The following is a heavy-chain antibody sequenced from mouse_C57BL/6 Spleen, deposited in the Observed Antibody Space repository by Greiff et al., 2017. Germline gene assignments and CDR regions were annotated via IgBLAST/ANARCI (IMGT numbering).Heavy chain of an antibody. CDR3: ARGGLYCNYDAMDY. Sequence: EVKLQESGPVLVKPGASVKMSCKASGYTFTDYYMNWVKQSHGKSLEWIGVINPYNGGTSYNQKFKGKATLTVDKSSSTAYMELNSLTSEDSAVYYCARGGLYCNYDAMDYWGQGTSGTVAS. D-gene: IGHD2-1*01. CDR2: INPYNGGT. CDR1: GYTFTDYY. J-gene: IGHJ4*01. V-gene: IGHV1-19*01.